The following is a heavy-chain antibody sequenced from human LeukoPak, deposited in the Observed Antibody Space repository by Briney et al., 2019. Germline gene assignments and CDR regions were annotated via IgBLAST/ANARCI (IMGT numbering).Heavy chain of an antibody. CDR1: GFTVSSNY. J-gene: IGHJ4*02. CDR3: ATSLRAWNSFDY. CDR2: IYSGGST. D-gene: IGHD3-16*02. V-gene: IGHV3-53*01. Sequence: GGSLRLSCAASGFTVSSNYMSWVRQAPGKGVEWASVIYSGGSTYYADSVKGRFTISRDNSKNTLYLQMNSLRAEDTAVYYCATSLRAWNSFDYWGQGTLITVSS.